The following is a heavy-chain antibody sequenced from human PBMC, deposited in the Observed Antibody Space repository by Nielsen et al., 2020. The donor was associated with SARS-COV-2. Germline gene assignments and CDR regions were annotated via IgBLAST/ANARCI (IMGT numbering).Heavy chain of an antibody. J-gene: IGHJ3*02. V-gene: IGHV4-34*01. D-gene: IGHD3-10*01. CDR1: GGSFSSYY. CDR3: AGGLMARGNI. Sequence: SETLSLTCAVYGGSFSSYYWNWIRQPPGKGLEWIGEINHSGSRNYNPSLKSRVSMSVDTSKNQLSLKLSSVTAADTAVYFCAGGLMARGNIWGQGTMVTVSS. CDR2: INHSGSR.